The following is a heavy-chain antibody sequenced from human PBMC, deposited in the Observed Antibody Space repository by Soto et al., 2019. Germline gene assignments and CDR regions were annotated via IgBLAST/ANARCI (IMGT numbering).Heavy chain of an antibody. V-gene: IGHV3-9*01. J-gene: IGHJ5*02. CDR3: AKGGYCTDGSCYTEFAP. D-gene: IGHD2-15*01. CDR2: ITWNSATV. CDR1: GFTFDDYP. Sequence: QLVESGGGLVQPGRSLRLSCTASGFTFDDYPMHWVRQRPGQGLEWVSGITWNSATVGYADSVRGRFTISRDNAKNSLFLQMDNLRPEDTAFYFCAKGGYCTDGSCYTEFAPRGQGTLVTVSS.